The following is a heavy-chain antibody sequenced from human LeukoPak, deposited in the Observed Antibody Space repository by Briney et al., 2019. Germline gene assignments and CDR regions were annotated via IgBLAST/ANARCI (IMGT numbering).Heavy chain of an antibody. J-gene: IGHJ4*02. CDR2: INPNSGGT. Sequence: ASVKVSCKASGYTVTGYYMHWMRPAPGQGLEWMGWINPNSGGTNYAQKFQGRVTMTRDTSISTAYMELSRVRSDDTAVYYCARGISYCGGDCSDYWGQGTLVTVSS. V-gene: IGHV1-2*02. D-gene: IGHD2-21*02. CDR3: ARGISYCGGDCSDY. CDR1: GYTVTGYY.